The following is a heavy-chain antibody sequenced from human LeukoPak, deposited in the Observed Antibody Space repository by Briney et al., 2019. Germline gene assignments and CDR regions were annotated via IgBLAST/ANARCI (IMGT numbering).Heavy chain of an antibody. J-gene: IGHJ4*02. V-gene: IGHV4-31*11. CDR1: GGSISSYY. CDR2: IYYSGST. Sequence: SETLSLTCAVSGGSISSYYWSWIRQHPGKGLEWIGYIYYSGSTYYNPSLKSRVTISVDTSKNQFSLKLSSVTAADTAVYYCARAYCSGGSCYSFDYWGQGTLVTVSS. D-gene: IGHD2-15*01. CDR3: ARAYCSGGSCYSFDY.